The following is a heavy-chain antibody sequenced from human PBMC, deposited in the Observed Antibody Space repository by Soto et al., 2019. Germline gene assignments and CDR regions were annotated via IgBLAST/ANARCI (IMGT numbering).Heavy chain of an antibody. V-gene: IGHV6-1*01. D-gene: IGHD5-12*01. J-gene: IGHJ6*02. CDR1: GDSVSSNSAA. CDR3: ARLDIVAAQTRYGLDV. Sequence: SQTLSLTCAISGDSVSSNSAAWNWIRQSPSRGLEWLGRTYYRSKWYNDFAVSVRGRITINPDTSKNQFSLQLNSVTPEDTAVYYCARLDIVAAQTRYGLDVWGQGTTVTVSS. CDR2: TYYRSKWYN.